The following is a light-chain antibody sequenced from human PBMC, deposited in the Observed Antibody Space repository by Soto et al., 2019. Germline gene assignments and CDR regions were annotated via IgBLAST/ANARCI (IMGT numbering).Light chain of an antibody. CDR1: SGQSSYA. V-gene: IGLV4-69*01. Sequence: QPVLTQSTSASASLGASVKLTCTLSSGQSSYAIAWHQQQPEKGPRYLMKVNSDGSHSKGDGIPHRFSGSSSGAESYLTISSLQSEDEDDYYCQTWGTGIQVVFGGGTKLTVL. CDR3: QTWGTGIQVV. CDR2: VNSDGSH. J-gene: IGLJ2*01.